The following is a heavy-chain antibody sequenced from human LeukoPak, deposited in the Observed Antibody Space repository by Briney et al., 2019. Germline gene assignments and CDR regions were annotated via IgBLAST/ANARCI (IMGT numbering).Heavy chain of an antibody. CDR1: GGSISSSSYY. CDR3: ARESVGGAAVYAVLAFDP. D-gene: IGHD6-13*01. V-gene: IGHV4-39*07. Sequence: SETLSLTCTVSGGSISSSSYYWGWIRQPPGKGLEWIGSIYYSGSTYYNPSLESRVTISVDTSKSQFSLKLSSVTAADTAVYYCARESVGGAAVYAVLAFDPWGQGTLVTVSS. CDR2: IYYSGST. J-gene: IGHJ5*02.